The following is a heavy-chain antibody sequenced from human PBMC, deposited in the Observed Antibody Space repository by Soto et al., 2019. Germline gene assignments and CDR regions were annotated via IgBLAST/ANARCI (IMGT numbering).Heavy chain of an antibody. D-gene: IGHD3-10*01. V-gene: IGHV4-34*01. CDR3: ASYYYGSGSYFARRAFDI. J-gene: IGHJ3*02. CDR1: GGSFSGYY. Sequence: TSETLSLTCAVYGGSFSGYYWSWIRQPPGKGLEWIGEINHSGSTNYNPSLKSRVTISVDTSKNQFSLKLSSVTAADTAVYYCASYYYGSGSYFARRAFDIWGQGTMVTVSS. CDR2: INHSGST.